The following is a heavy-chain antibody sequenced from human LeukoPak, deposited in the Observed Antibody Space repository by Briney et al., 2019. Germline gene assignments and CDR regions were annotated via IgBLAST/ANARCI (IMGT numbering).Heavy chain of an antibody. J-gene: IGHJ3*02. V-gene: IGHV1-2*02. CDR2: INPNSGGT. CDR3: ARDVTGENAFDI. Sequence: ASVKVSCKASGYTFTGYYMHWVRQAPGQGLEWMGWINPNSGGTNYAQKFQGRVTMTRDTSISTAYMELSRLRSDGTAVYYCARDVTGENAFDIWGQGTMVTVSS. CDR1: GYTFTGYY. D-gene: IGHD7-27*01.